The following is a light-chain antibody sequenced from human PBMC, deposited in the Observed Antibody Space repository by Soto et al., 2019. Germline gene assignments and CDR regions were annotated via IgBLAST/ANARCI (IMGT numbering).Light chain of an antibody. J-gene: IGLJ3*02. Sequence: QSALTQPASVSGSPGQSITMSCTGRSSDIGTYNFVSWYQQHAGKAPRLILYEVSNRPSGVSSRFSGSKSGNSASLTISGLQPEDEVHYFCSSYAATSTLVFGGGTKLTVL. CDR3: SSYAATSTLV. CDR1: SSDIGTYNF. CDR2: EVS. V-gene: IGLV2-14*01.